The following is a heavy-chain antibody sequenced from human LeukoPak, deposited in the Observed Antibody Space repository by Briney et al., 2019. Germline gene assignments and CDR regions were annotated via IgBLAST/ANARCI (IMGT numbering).Heavy chain of an antibody. Sequence: GGSLRLSGAASGFTFSSYAMSWVRQAPGKGLEWVSAISGSGGSTDYADSVKGRFTISRDNSKNTLYLQMNSLRAEDTAVYYCAKGPVVVAATLFDYWGQGTLVTVSS. CDR3: AKGPVVVAATLFDY. V-gene: IGHV3-23*01. D-gene: IGHD2-15*01. J-gene: IGHJ4*02. CDR1: GFTFSSYA. CDR2: ISGSGGST.